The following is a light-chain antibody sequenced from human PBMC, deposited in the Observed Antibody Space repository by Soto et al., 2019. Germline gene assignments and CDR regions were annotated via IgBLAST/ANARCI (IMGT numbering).Light chain of an antibody. J-gene: IGLJ2*01. CDR3: AAWDDSLSGPV. Sequence: QAVVTQPPSASGTPGQRVTISCSGSSSNVGSNYVYWYQQFPGTAPKLLIYRNNKRPSGVPDRFSGSKSGTSASLAISGLRSEDEADYYCAAWDDSLSGPVFGGGTKVTVL. V-gene: IGLV1-47*01. CDR2: RNN. CDR1: SSNVGSNY.